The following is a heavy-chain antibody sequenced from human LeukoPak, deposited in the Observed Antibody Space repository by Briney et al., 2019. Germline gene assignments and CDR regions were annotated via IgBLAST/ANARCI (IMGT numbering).Heavy chain of an antibody. D-gene: IGHD2-21*02. CDR3: ARRGPGDHLFDY. CDR2: IYYSGST. V-gene: IGHV4-61*01. J-gene: IGHJ4*02. Sequence: SETLSLTCTVSGGSVSSGSYYWSWIRQPPGKGLEWIGYIYYSGSTNYNPSLKSRVTISVDTSKNQFSLKLSSVTAADTAVFYCARRGPGDHLFDYWGQGTLVTVSS. CDR1: GGSVSSGSYY.